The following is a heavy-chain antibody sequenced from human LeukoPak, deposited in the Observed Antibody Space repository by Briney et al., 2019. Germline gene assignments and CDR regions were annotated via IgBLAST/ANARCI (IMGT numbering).Heavy chain of an antibody. V-gene: IGHV3-23*01. J-gene: IGHJ4*02. Sequence: PGGSLRLSCAASGFTFSSYAMSWVRQAPGKGLEWVAAISCSGGSTYYADSVKGRFTISRNNSKNTLYLQMNSLRAEDTAVYSCPRVRGWSFDYWGQGTLVTVSS. CDR1: GFTFSSYA. CDR3: PRVRGWSFDY. D-gene: IGHD3-10*02. CDR2: ISCSGGST.